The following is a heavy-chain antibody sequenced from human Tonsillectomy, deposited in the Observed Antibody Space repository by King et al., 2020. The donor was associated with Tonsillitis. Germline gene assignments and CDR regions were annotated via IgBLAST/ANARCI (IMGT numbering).Heavy chain of an antibody. CDR1: GYTFTTYY. V-gene: IGHV1-8*01. Sequence: VQLVESGTEVKKPGASVKVSCKASGYTFTTYYIAWVLQATGQGVGWGGWMNPESGYKAFAQKFQGRGTTTGETSISTAYMELNSLGSGDTANYFCARVHQLLRGNDFWGQGTLVTVSS. D-gene: IGHD2-2*01. CDR3: ARVHQLLRGNDF. CDR2: MNPESGYK. J-gene: IGHJ4*02.